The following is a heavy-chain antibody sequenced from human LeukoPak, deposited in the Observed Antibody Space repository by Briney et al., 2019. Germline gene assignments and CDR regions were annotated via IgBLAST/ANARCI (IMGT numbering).Heavy chain of an antibody. CDR1: GFALDEHG. J-gene: IGHJ4*02. Sequence: PGGSLRLSCTASGFALDEHGMSWVRQVLGKGLEWVSGINWSGGSTGYADPLRGRFTISRDNAKNSLYLQMDSLRAEDTALYYCARAPITSPFYFDYWGQGTLVTVSS. CDR3: ARAPITSPFYFDY. D-gene: IGHD2-2*01. CDR2: INWSGGST. V-gene: IGHV3-20*04.